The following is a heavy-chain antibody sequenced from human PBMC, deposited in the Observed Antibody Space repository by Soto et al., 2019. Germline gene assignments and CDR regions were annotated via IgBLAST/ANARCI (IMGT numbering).Heavy chain of an antibody. J-gene: IGHJ3*02. Sequence: GSSVKVSCKASGGTFSSYAISWLRQAPGQGLEWMGGIIPIFGTANYAQKFQGRVTITANKSTSTAYMELSSLRSEDTAVYYCARWYSSGWYVRHDAFDIWGQGTMVTVSS. D-gene: IGHD6-19*01. CDR3: ARWYSSGWYVRHDAFDI. CDR2: IIPIFGTA. CDR1: GGTFSSYA. V-gene: IGHV1-69*06.